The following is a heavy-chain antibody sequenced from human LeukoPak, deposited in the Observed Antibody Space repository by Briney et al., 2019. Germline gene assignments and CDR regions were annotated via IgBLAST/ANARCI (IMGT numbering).Heavy chain of an antibody. CDR1: GYTFTGYY. J-gene: IGHJ5*02. D-gene: IGHD3-3*01. Sequence: ASVKVSCKASGYTFTGYYMHWVRQAPGQGLEWMGWINPNSGGTNYAQKLQGRVTMTTDTSTSTAYMELRSLRSDDTAVYYCARFADRGDFWSGPSNWFDPWGQGTLVTVSS. CDR3: ARFADRGDFWSGPSNWFDP. V-gene: IGHV1-2*02. CDR2: INPNSGGT.